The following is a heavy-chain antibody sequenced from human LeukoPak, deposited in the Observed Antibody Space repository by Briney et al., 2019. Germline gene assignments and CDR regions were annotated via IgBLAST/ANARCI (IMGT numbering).Heavy chain of an antibody. V-gene: IGHV1-18*01. CDR1: GYTFTSYD. CDR3: AREGTDSIKRPLCYCSYMDV. CDR2: ISPYNANT. D-gene: IGHD2-15*01. J-gene: IGHJ6*03. Sequence: ASVKVSCKASGYTFTSYDINWVRHAPGQGLEWVGWISPYNANTNYAQKLQGRVTLTTGTSTSPGYMELRSMRPADTAVYYCAREGTDSIKRPLCYCSYMDVWGKGTTVTVSS.